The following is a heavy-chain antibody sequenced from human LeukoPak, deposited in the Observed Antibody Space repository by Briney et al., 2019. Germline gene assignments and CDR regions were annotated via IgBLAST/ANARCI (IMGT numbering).Heavy chain of an antibody. D-gene: IGHD1-26*01. V-gene: IGHV3-7*03. CDR2: IKEDGSDK. CDR1: GFTFSTYW. CDR3: VRDLGGRSGH. J-gene: IGHJ4*02. Sequence: GGSLRLSCAASGFTFSTYWMTWVRQAPGKGLEWVANIKEDGSDKYYVDSVKGRFTISRDNAKSSLYLQMNGLRAEDTAVYYCVRDLGGRSGHWGQGTLVTVSS.